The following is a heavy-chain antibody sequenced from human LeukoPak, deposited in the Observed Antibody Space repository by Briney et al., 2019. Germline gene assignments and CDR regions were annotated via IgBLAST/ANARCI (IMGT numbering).Heavy chain of an antibody. CDR3: AKGVAAAKVDSYFDY. J-gene: IGHJ4*02. Sequence: GRSLRLSCAASGFTFDDYAMHWVRQAPGKGLEWVSGISWNSGSIGYADSVKGRFTISRDNAKNSLYLQMNSLRAEDTALYYCAKGVAAAKVDSYFDYWGQGTLVTVSS. D-gene: IGHD2-2*01. V-gene: IGHV3-9*01. CDR1: GFTFDDYA. CDR2: ISWNSGSI.